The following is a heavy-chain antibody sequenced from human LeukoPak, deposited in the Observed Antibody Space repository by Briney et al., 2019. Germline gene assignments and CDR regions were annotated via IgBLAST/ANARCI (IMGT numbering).Heavy chain of an antibody. Sequence: SVKVSCKASGGTFSSYAISWVRQAPGQGREWMGRIIPILGIANYAQKFQGRVTMTRNTSISTAYMEPSSLRSEDTAVYYCARVVGDYIVATISGDAFDIWGQGTMVTVSS. CDR1: GGTFSSYA. D-gene: IGHD5-12*01. V-gene: IGHV1-69*04. J-gene: IGHJ3*02. CDR3: ARVVGDYIVATISGDAFDI. CDR2: IIPILGIA.